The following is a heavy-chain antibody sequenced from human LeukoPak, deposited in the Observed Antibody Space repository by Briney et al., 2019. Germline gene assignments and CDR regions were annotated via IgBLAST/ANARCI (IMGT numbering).Heavy chain of an antibody. J-gene: IGHJ4*02. CDR2: ISAYNGNT. V-gene: IGHV1-18*01. Sequence: ASVKVSCKASGYTFISYGISWVRQAPGQGLEWMGWISAYNGNTNYAQKPQGGVTMTTDTSTSTAYVELRSLRSDDTAVYYCARSSSTSFPTANFDYWGQGTLVTVSS. D-gene: IGHD2-2*01. CDR3: ARSSSTSFPTANFDY. CDR1: GYTFISYG.